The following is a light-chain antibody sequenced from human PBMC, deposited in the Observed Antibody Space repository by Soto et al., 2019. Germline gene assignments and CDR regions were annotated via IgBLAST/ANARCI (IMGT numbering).Light chain of an antibody. J-gene: IGKJ1*01. Sequence: DIQMTQSPSTLSASVGDRVTITCRASQSISSWLAWYQQKPGKAPKLLIYDASRLESGVPSRFSGSGSGTEFTLTISSLQPDDFATYYCQQYNSYSQWTFGQGTKVDIK. CDR2: DAS. V-gene: IGKV1-5*01. CDR1: QSISSW. CDR3: QQYNSYSQWT.